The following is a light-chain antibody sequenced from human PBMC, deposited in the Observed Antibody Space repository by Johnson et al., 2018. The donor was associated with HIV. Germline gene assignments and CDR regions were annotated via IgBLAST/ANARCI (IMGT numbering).Light chain of an antibody. Sequence: QSVLTQPPSVSAAPGQKVTISCSGSNSNIGNNYVSWYQQLPGTAPKLLIYDNNKRPSGIPDRFSGSKSGTSATLGITGLQTGDEANYYCGTWDSSLSAVKVFVMGTNVTVL. CDR3: GTWDSSLSAVKV. CDR2: DNN. V-gene: IGLV1-51*01. J-gene: IGLJ1*01. CDR1: NSNIGNNY.